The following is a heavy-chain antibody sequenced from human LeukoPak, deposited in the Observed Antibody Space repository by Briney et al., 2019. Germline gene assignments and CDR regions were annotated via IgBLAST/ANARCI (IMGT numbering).Heavy chain of an antibody. Sequence: SETLSLTCTVSGGSISSYYWSWIRQPAGKGLEWIGRIYTSGSTNYNPSLKSRVTMSVDTSRNQFSLKLSSVTAADTAVYYCARDGYYYDSSGYYGFQHWGQGTLVTVSS. D-gene: IGHD3-22*01. CDR2: IYTSGST. J-gene: IGHJ1*01. V-gene: IGHV4-4*07. CDR1: GGSISSYY. CDR3: ARDGYYYDSSGYYGFQH.